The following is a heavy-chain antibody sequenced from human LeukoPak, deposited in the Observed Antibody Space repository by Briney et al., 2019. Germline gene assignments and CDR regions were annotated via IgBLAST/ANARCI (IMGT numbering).Heavy chain of an antibody. CDR3: ARARSNSWHWFGP. D-gene: IGHD2/OR15-2a*01. Sequence: TSETLSLTCTVSGGSISNAYWSWIRQPPGKGLEGIGYISYNGNTNYNPPLTGRVTMSVDQSKNQFSLKLTSVTAADTAMYYCARARSNSWHWFGPWGQGTLVTVSS. CDR1: GGSISNAY. V-gene: IGHV4-59*01. J-gene: IGHJ5*02. CDR2: ISYNGNT.